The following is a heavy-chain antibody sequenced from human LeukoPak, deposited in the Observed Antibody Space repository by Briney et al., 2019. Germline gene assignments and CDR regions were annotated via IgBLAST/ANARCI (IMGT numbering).Heavy chain of an antibody. D-gene: IGHD1-26*01. CDR3: AREVGASHGWFDP. J-gene: IGHJ5*02. CDR2: ISSSSSTI. Sequence: GGSLRLSCAASGFTFSSYSMNWVRQAPGKGLEWVSYISSSSSTIYYADSVKGRFTISRDNAKNSLHLQMNSLRAEDTAVYYCAREVGASHGWFDPWGQGTLVTVSS. CDR1: GFTFSSYS. V-gene: IGHV3-48*01.